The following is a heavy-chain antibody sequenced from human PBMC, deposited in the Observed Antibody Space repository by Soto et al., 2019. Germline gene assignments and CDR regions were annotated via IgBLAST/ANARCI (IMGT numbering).Heavy chain of an antibody. CDR3: ARYNSYAIDY. CDR2: IHYSGTT. D-gene: IGHD2-8*01. Sequence: GPGPVASPETLPLTRSLPGPCTSRSYWSWIRQPPGKGLEWSANIHYSGTTNYNPSLASRVTLSVDTSKNQFSLKMTSVTAAGRAMYFCARYNSYAIDYWGRGTLVTVSS. V-gene: IGHV4-59*01. CDR1: GPCTSRSY. J-gene: IGHJ4*02.